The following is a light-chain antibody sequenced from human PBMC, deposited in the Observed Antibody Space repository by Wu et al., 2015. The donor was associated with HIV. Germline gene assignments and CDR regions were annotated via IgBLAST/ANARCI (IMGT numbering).Light chain of an antibody. J-gene: IGKJ1*01. CDR1: QSVSSYY. V-gene: IGKV3-20*01. CDR3: HQYGTSPRT. CDR2: NAS. Sequence: EIVLTQSPGTLSLSPGERATLSCRASQSVSSYYLAWYQQKPGQSPRLLIYNASIRATGIPDRFSGSGSGTDFTLTISRLEPEDFAVYYCHQYGTSPRTFGQGTKGGN.